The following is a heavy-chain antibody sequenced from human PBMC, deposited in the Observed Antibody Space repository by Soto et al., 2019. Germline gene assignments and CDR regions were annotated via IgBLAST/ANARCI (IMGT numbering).Heavy chain of an antibody. CDR1: GYIFNTYG. V-gene: IGHV1-18*04. D-gene: IGHD6-25*01. CDR3: ARRKERSGPHYFDY. CDR2: ITAYNDKT. J-gene: IGHJ4*02. Sequence: VASVKVSCKASGYIFNTYGISWVRRAPGQGLEWMGWITAYNDKTNYAQNFQGRVTVTRNTSISTVYMELSGLRPDDTAVYYCARRKERSGPHYFDYWGQGSQVTVSS.